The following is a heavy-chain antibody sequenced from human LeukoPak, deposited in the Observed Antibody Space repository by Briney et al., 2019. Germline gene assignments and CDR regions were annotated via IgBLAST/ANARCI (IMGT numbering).Heavy chain of an antibody. D-gene: IGHD5-24*01. J-gene: IGHJ6*03. V-gene: IGHV4-30-2*01. CDR3: ARGVEMATFKDYMDV. Sequence: TLSLTCTVSGGSISSGGYYWSWIRQPPGKGLEWIGYIYHSGSTYYNPSLKSRVTISVDRPKNHFSLKLSSVTAADTAVYYCARGVEMATFKDYMDVWGKGTTVTVSS. CDR2: IYHSGST. CDR1: GGSISSGGYY.